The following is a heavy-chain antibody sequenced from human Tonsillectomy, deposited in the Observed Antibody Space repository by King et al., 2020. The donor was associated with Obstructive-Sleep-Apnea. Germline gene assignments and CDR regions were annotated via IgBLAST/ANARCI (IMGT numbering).Heavy chain of an antibody. CDR3: AADPLYSGSYSSDY. J-gene: IGHJ4*02. D-gene: IGHD1-26*01. V-gene: IGHV1-58*02. CDR1: GFTFTSSA. CDR2: IVVGSGNT. Sequence: QLVESGPEVKKPGTSVKVSCKASGFTFTSSAMQWVRQARGQRLEWIGWIVVGSGNTNYAQKFRERVTITRDMSTSTAYMELSSLRSEDTAVYYCAADPLYSGSYSSDYWGQGTLVTVSS.